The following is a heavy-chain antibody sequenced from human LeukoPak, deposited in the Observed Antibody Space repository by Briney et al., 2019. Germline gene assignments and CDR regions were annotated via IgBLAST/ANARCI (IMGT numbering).Heavy chain of an antibody. CDR1: GFTFSSYG. CDR3: AKVSIFGVEAYYYYYGMDV. V-gene: IGHV3-30*18. J-gene: IGHJ6*02. Sequence: GGSLRLSCAASGFTFSSYGMHWVRQAPGKGLEWVAVISYDGSNKYYADSVKGRFTISRDNSKNPLYLQMNSLRAEDTAVYYCAKVSIFGVEAYYYYYGMDVWGQGTTVTVSS. D-gene: IGHD3-3*01. CDR2: ISYDGSNK.